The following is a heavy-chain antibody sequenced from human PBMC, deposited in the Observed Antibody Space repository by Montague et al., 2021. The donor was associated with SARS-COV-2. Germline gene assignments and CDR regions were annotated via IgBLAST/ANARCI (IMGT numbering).Heavy chain of an antibody. CDR1: GFTFSSYG. Sequence: SLRLSCAASGFTFSSYGMHWVRQAPGKGLEWVAVIWYDGSNKYYADSVKGRFTISRDNSKNTLYLQMNSLRAGDTAVYYCARVASYYYGMDVWGQGTTVTVSS. J-gene: IGHJ6*02. CDR3: ARVASYYYGMDV. CDR2: IWYDGSNK. V-gene: IGHV3-33*01.